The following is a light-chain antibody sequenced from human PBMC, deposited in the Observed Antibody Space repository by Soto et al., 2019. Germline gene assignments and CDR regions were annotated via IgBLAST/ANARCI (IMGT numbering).Light chain of an antibody. J-gene: IGKJ4*01. CDR3: QQSYSTPLT. V-gene: IGKV1-39*01. Sequence: DIQMTQSPSSLSASVGDRVTITCRASQSISTYVNWYQQKPGKAPKLLIYAAFSVQSGVPSRFSGSGSGTGFTLTISSLQPEDFATYYCQQSYSTPLTFGGGTKVEIK. CDR1: QSISTY. CDR2: AAF.